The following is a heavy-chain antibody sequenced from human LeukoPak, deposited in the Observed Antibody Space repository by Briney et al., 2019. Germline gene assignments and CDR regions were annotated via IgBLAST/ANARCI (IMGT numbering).Heavy chain of an antibody. J-gene: IGHJ3*02. V-gene: IGHV3-15*01. Sequence: GGSLRLSCAASGITVGSSHMNWVRQAPGKGLEWVGRIKSKTDGGTTDYAAPVKGRFTISRDDSKNTLYLQMNSLKTEDTAVYYCTTEDEGDAFDIWGQGTMVTVSS. CDR3: TTEDEGDAFDI. CDR1: GITVGSSH. CDR2: IKSKTDGGTT.